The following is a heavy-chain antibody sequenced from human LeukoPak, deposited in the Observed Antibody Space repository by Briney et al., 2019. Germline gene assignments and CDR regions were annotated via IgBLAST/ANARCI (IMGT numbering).Heavy chain of an antibody. CDR2: IYYSGST. CDR1: GGSISSYY. J-gene: IGHJ4*02. Sequence: SETLSLTCTVSGGSISSYYWSWIRQPPGKGLEWIGYIYYSGSTNYNPSLKSRVTISVDTSKNQFSLKLSSVTAADTAVHYCARGADYGDYPLGYWGQGTLVIVSS. D-gene: IGHD4-17*01. CDR3: ARGADYGDYPLGY. V-gene: IGHV4-59*01.